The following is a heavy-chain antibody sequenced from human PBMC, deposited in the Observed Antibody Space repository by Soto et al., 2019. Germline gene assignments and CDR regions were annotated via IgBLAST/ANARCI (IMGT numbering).Heavy chain of an antibody. D-gene: IGHD1-26*01. CDR1: GFIFRTYA. CDR2: MVGDGSSS. V-gene: IGHV3-23*01. CDR3: AKDLRPDGRYDLDY. Sequence: EVQLLESGGGLAQPGGSLRLSCAASGFIFRTYAMNWVRQAPGKGLEWVSVMVGDGSSSDYADSVRGRFTISIDNSKNTLYLQMNSLRAEDTAVYYCAKDLRPDGRYDLDYWGQGTLVTVSS. J-gene: IGHJ4*02.